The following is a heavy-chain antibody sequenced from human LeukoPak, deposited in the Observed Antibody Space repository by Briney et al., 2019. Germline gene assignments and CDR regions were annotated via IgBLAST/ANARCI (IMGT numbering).Heavy chain of an antibody. CDR3: ARASYYDSSGHYRSYYFDY. J-gene: IGHJ4*02. D-gene: IGHD3-22*01. V-gene: IGHV3-33*01. CDR1: GFIFSTYG. CDR2: IWFDGINK. Sequence: PGRSLRLSCAASGFIFSTYGMHWVRQAPGKGLEWVAIIWFDGINKYYAASVKGRFTISRDTSKNTLYLQMSSLRAEDTAVYYCARASYYDSSGHYRSYYFDYWGQGTLVTVSS.